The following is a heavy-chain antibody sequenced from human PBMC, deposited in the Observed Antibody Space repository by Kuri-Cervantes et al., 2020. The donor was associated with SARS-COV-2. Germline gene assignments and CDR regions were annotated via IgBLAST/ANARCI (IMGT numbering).Heavy chain of an antibody. J-gene: IGHJ4*02. Sequence: SETLSLTCTVSGGSISSHYWSWIRQPPGKGLEWIGYIYYSGSTSYNPSLKSRVTISVDTSKNQFSLKLSSVTAADTAVYYCARDLGGSNYGGGDYWGQGTLVTVSS. CDR3: ARDLGGSNYGGGDY. V-gene: IGHV4-59*11. CDR2: IYYSGST. CDR1: GGSISSHY. D-gene: IGHD4-23*01.